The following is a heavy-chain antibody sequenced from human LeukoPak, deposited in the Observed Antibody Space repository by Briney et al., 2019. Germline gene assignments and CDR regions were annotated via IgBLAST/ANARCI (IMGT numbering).Heavy chain of an antibody. CDR2: VSAYNGDT. D-gene: IGHD2-2*01. J-gene: IGHJ4*02. V-gene: IGHV1-18*04. Sequence: SVKVSCKASGYTFTSYGISWVRQAPGQGLDWMGWVSAYNGDTNYAQRFQGRVTMTTDASTSTAYMQLSSLRSDDTAVYYCARDCSTSCCPPFNYWGQGTLVTVSS. CDR1: GYTFTSYG. CDR3: ARDCSTSCCPPFNY.